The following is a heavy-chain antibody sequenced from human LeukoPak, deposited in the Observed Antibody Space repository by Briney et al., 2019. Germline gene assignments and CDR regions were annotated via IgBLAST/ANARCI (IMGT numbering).Heavy chain of an antibody. V-gene: IGHV3-20*04. D-gene: IGHD1-26*01. J-gene: IGHJ6*03. CDR1: GFIFDDYG. CDR2: INWNGGTR. CDR3: ARVEAGATPDYYYYYMDV. Sequence: GGSLRLSCAASGFIFDDYGMSWVRQAPGKGLEWVSGINWNGGTRGYADSVKGRFTSSRDNAKNSLYLQMNSLRAEDTALYYCARVEAGATPDYYYYYMDVWGKGTTVTVSS.